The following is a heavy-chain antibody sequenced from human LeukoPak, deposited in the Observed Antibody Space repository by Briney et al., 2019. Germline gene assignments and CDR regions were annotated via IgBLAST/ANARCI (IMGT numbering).Heavy chain of an antibody. CDR3: ARVGLKDYYYYMDV. J-gene: IGHJ6*03. V-gene: IGHV1-69*05. CDR1: GGTFSSYA. Sequence: SVKVSCKASGGTFSSYAISWVRQAPGQGLEWMGRIIPIFGTANYAQKFQGRVTITTDESTSTAYMELSSLRSEDTAVYYCARVGLKDYYYYMDVWGKGATVTVSS. CDR2: IIPIFGTA. D-gene: IGHD3/OR15-3a*01.